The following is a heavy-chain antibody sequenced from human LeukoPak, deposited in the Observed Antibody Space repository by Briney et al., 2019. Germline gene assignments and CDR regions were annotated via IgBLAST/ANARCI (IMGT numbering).Heavy chain of an antibody. D-gene: IGHD6-13*01. CDR1: GFTVSSNY. CDR2: IYSGGST. CDR3: AKGAAALPYFDY. V-gene: IGHV3-66*01. Sequence: GGSLRLSCAASGFTVSSNYMSWVRQAPGKGLEWVSVIYSGGSTYYADSVKGRFTISRDNSKNTLYLQMNSLRAEDTAVYYCAKGAAALPYFDYWGQGTLVTVSS. J-gene: IGHJ4*02.